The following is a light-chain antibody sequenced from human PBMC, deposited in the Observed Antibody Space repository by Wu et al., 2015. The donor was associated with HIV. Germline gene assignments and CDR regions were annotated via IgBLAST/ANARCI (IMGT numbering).Light chain of an antibody. CDR2: TAS. V-gene: IGKV1-39*01. CDR1: QSISRY. J-gene: IGKJ2*01. Sequence: DIQMTQSPSSLSASVGDRVTITCRASQSISRYLNWYQQQPGKAPKLLINTASSLRSGVPSRFSGSGSGTDFALTITSLQPEDFATYYCQQSYSTPSVTFGQGTKLXIK. CDR3: QQSYSTPSVT.